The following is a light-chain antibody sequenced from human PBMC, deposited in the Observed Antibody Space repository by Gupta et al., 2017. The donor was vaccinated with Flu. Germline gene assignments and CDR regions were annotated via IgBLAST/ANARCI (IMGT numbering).Light chain of an antibody. V-gene: IGKV1-39*01. CDR1: QSISSF. J-gene: IGKJ1*01. CDR3: QQSYSTPW. CDR2: DAS. Sequence: DIQMTQSPSSLSASVGDRVTITCRASQSISSFLNWYQQRPGKAPKLLIYDASSLQSGGPSRFSGSGSGTDFTLTISNLQPDDFAIYYCQQSYSTPWFGQGTKVEIK.